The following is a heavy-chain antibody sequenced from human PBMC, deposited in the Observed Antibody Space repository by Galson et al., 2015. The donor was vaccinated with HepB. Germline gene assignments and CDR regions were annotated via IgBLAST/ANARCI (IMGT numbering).Heavy chain of an antibody. CDR3: ARDPEHYDSSGYYSVWYYGMDV. J-gene: IGHJ6*02. CDR1: GGTFSSYT. V-gene: IGHV1-69*04. Sequence: SVKVSCKASGGTFSSYTISWVRQAPGQGLEWMGRIIPILGIANYAQKFQGRVTITADKSTSTAYMELSSLRSEDTAVYYCARDPEHYDSSGYYSVWYYGMDVWGQGTTVTVS. CDR2: IIPILGIA. D-gene: IGHD3-22*01.